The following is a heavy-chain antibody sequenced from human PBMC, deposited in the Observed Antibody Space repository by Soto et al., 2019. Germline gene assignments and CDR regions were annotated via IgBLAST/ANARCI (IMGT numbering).Heavy chain of an antibody. CDR1: GGSFSGYY. J-gene: IGHJ4*02. CDR2: INHSGST. D-gene: IGHD4-17*01. CDR3: AKMGAMTTVTP. Sequence: QVQLQQWGAGLLKPSETLSLTCAVYGGSFSGYYWSWIRQPPGKGLEWIGKINHSGSTNYNPSLKSRVTISVDTSKNQFFLKVRSVTAADTAVYFCAKMGAMTTVTPWGQGTLVTVSS. V-gene: IGHV4-34*01.